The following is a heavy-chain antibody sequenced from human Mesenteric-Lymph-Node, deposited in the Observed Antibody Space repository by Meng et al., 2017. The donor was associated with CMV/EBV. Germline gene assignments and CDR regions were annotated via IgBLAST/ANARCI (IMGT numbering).Heavy chain of an antibody. CDR1: GFTFSSYA. Sequence: GGSLRLTCAASGFTFSSYAMSWVRQAPGKGLEWVSAISGSGGSTYYADSVKGRFTISRDNSKNTLYLQINSLRAEDTAVYYCARDVGGGYCIGTSCPWGYLDYWGQGTLVTVSS. V-gene: IGHV3-23*01. CDR3: ARDVGGGYCIGTSCPWGYLDY. D-gene: IGHD2-2*01. J-gene: IGHJ4*02. CDR2: ISGSGGST.